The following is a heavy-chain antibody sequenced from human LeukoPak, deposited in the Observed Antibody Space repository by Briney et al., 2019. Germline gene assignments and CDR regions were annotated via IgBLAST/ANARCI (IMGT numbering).Heavy chain of an antibody. CDR3: AREGVSYYGSRNDY. J-gene: IGHJ4*02. CDR1: GFTFDDYG. V-gene: IGHV3-20*04. CDR2: INWSGGST. Sequence: PGGSLRLSCAASGFTFDDYGMTWVRQAPGKGLEWVSGINWSGGSTSYADSVKGRFTISRDNVKNSLYLQMNSLRAEDTALYYCAREGVSYYGSRNDYWGQGTLATVSS. D-gene: IGHD3-10*01.